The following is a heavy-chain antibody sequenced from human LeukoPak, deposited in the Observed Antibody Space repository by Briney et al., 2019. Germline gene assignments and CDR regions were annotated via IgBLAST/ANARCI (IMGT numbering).Heavy chain of an antibody. D-gene: IGHD1-26*01. J-gene: IGHJ4*02. CDR1: GFTLGNYV. V-gene: IGHV3-23*01. CDR2: IHYIGDST. Sequence: AGGSLRLSCAASGFTLGNYVMSWVRQAPGKGLKWVSSIHYIGDSTYYADSVKGRFTISRDNSKNTLYLQMNSLRAEDTAVYYCAKDSIAGANRLLDCWGQGTLVTVSS. CDR3: AKDSIAGANRLLDC.